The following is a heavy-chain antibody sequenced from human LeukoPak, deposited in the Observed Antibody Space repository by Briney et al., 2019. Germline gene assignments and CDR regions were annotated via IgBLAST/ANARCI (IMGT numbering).Heavy chain of an antibody. CDR2: ISAYNGNT. V-gene: IGHV1-18*01. J-gene: IGHJ4*02. Sequence: GASVKVSCKASGYTFSSYGISWVRQAPGQGREWMGWISAYNGNTNYAQKHRGRVTMTTDTSTSTAYMEVRSLRSDDTAIYYCARQVDTSMALPYYWGQGTLVTVSS. CDR3: ARQVDTSMALPYY. D-gene: IGHD5-18*01. CDR1: GYTFSSYG.